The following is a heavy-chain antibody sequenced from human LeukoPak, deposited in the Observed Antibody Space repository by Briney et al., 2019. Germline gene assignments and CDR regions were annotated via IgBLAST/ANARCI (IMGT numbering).Heavy chain of an antibody. CDR3: ARGAEYYAIWRGYAGYSDY. Sequence: PSETLSLTCTVSGYSISNGYYWGWIRQPPGKGLEWVGSIYHRGSTYYNPSLRSRVTISLDRSKKKFSLKLTSVTAADTAVYFCARGAEYYAIWRGYAGYSDYWGQGISVTVSS. CDR1: GYSISNGYY. V-gene: IGHV4-38-2*02. J-gene: IGHJ4*02. CDR2: IYHRGST. D-gene: IGHD3-3*01.